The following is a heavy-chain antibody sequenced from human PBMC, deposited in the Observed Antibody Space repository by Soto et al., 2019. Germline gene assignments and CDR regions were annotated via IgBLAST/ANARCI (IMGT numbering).Heavy chain of an antibody. Sequence: SVKVSCKASGGTFISYAISWLLEAPVQVLEWMGGIISIFGTANYAQKFQGRVTITADKSTSTAYMELSSLRSEDTAVYYCARVRNSSRSYDFWSGYYAYYYYGMDVWGQGTTVTVSS. D-gene: IGHD3-3*01. V-gene: IGHV1-69*06. J-gene: IGHJ6*02. CDR1: GGTFISYA. CDR3: ARVRNSSRSYDFWSGYYAYYYYGMDV. CDR2: IISIFGTA.